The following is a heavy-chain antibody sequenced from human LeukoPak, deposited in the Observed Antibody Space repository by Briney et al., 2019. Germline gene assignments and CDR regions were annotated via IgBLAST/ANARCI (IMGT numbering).Heavy chain of an antibody. CDR1: GFTFSSYW. J-gene: IGHJ4*02. CDR3: AREYYSGYAYYFDY. Sequence: PGGSLRLSCAASGFTFSSYWMSWVRQAPGKGLEWVANIKQDGSEKYYVDSVKGRFTVSRDNAKNSLYLQMNSLRAEDTAVYYCAREYYSGYAYYFDYWGQGTLVTVSS. D-gene: IGHD5-12*01. CDR2: IKQDGSEK. V-gene: IGHV3-7*01.